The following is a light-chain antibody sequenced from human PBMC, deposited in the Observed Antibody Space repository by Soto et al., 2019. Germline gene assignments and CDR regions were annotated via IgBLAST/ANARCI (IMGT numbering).Light chain of an antibody. J-gene: IGKJ5*01. Sequence: EIVLTQSPGTLSLSPGEGATLSCRASHTISSSYLAWYQQKPGQAPRLLFYGASTRATGVPARFSGSGSGTEFTLTISSLQSEDFAIYYCQQYNDWPITFGQGTRLEIK. CDR3: QQYNDWPIT. CDR1: HTISSSY. CDR2: GAS. V-gene: IGKV3-15*01.